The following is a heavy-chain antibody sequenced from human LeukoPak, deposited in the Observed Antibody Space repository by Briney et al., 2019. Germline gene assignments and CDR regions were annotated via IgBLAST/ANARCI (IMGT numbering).Heavy chain of an antibody. D-gene: IGHD3-10*01. V-gene: IGHV3-23*01. Sequence: GGTLRLSCAASGFTFSSYGMSWVRQAPGKGLEWVSGISGSGGSTYYADSVKGRFTMSRDNSKNTLYLEMNSLRAEDTAVYYCAKDIGSYYDYWGQGILVTVSS. CDR3: AKDIGSYYDY. J-gene: IGHJ4*02. CDR2: ISGSGGST. CDR1: GFTFSSYG.